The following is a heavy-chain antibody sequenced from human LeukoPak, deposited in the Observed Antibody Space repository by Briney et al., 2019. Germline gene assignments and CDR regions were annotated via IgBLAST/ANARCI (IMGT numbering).Heavy chain of an antibody. CDR3: ARDRIAAEGDYYYYYGMDV. D-gene: IGHD6-13*01. V-gene: IGHV1-2*04. J-gene: IGHJ6*02. CDR2: INPNSGGT. Sequence: ASVKVSCKASGYTFTGHYMHWVRQAPGQGLEWMGWINPNSGGTNYAQKFQGWVTMTRDTSISTAYMELSRLRSDDTAVYYCARDRIAAEGDYYYYYGMDVWGQGTTVTVSS. CDR1: GYTFTGHY.